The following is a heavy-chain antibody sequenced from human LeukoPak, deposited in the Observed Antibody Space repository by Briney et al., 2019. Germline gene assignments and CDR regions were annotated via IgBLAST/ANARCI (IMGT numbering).Heavy chain of an antibody. Sequence: SETLSLTYTVSGGSISSYYWGWIRQPPGKGLEWIGSIYYSGSTYNNPSIKSRVLKSRVTISVDTSKNQFSLELNSVTAADTAVYYCARLSVIVGSTLEYYYYYMDVWGQGTTVTVSS. V-gene: IGHV4-39*07. CDR2: IYYSGST. CDR3: ARLSVIVGSTLEYYYYYMDV. D-gene: IGHD1-26*01. CDR1: GGSISSYY. J-gene: IGHJ6*03.